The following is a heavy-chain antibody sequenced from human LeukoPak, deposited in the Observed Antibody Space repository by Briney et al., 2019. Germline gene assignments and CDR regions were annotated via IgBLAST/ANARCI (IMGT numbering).Heavy chain of an antibody. D-gene: IGHD6-19*01. J-gene: IGHJ4*02. CDR1: GFTFSSYG. CDR2: IWYDGSNK. V-gene: IGHV3-33*06. CDR3: AKNVWDRSGWLIEY. Sequence: PGGSLRLSCAASGFTFSSYGMHWVRQAPGKGLEWVAVIWYDGSNKYYADSVKGRFTISRDNSKNTLYLQMNNLGAEDTAVYYCAKNVWDRSGWLIEYWGQGTRVTVSS.